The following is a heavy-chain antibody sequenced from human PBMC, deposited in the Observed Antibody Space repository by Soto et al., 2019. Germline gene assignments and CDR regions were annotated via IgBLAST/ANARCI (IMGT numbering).Heavy chain of an antibody. CDR1: GFTFTTYA. Sequence: GGSLRLSCAASGFTFTTYAMNWVRQAPGKGLEWVSGISESGGSTYYADSVKGRFTISGDNSKNTLFLQMNSLRAEDTAVYHCAKAVMVRGIYYGMDVRGQGTTVTVS. D-gene: IGHD3-10*01. J-gene: IGHJ6*02. V-gene: IGHV3-23*01. CDR3: AKAVMVRGIYYGMDV. CDR2: ISESGGST.